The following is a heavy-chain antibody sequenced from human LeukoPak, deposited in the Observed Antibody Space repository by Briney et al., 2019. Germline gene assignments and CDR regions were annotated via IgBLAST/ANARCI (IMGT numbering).Heavy chain of an antibody. CDR1: GFTFSSYW. CDR2: ISYDGSNK. CDR3: AEGLVL. Sequence: GGSLRLSCAASGFTFSSYWMSWVRQAPGKGLEWVAVISYDGSNKYYADSVKGRFTISRDNSKNTLYLQMNSLRAEDTAVYYCAEGLVLWGQGTLVTVSS. V-gene: IGHV3-30*18. J-gene: IGHJ5*02.